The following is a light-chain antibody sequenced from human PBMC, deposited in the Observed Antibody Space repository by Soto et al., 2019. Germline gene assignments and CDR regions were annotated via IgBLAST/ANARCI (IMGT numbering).Light chain of an antibody. CDR3: SSYAGSNKGNMV. J-gene: IGLJ2*01. CDR2: EVS. Sequence: SVLTQPPSASGSPGQSVTISCTGTSSDVGGYNYVSWYQQHPGKAPKLMIYEVSKRPSGVPDRFSGSKSGNTASLTVSGLQAEDEADYYCSSYAGSNKGNMVFGGGTQLTVL. V-gene: IGLV2-8*01. CDR1: SSDVGGYNY.